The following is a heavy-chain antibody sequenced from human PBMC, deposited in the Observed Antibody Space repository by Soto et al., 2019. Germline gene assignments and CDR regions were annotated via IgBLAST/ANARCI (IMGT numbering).Heavy chain of an antibody. Sequence: QITLKESGPTLVKPTQTLTLTCTFSGFSLSTSGVGVGWIRQPPGKALEWLALIYWDDDKRYSPSLKSRLTIPKDTSKNQVVLTMTNMDPVDTATYYCARGDTGYRTEYGMDVWGQGTTVTVSS. CDR3: ARGDTGYRTEYGMDV. V-gene: IGHV2-5*02. CDR2: IYWDDDK. J-gene: IGHJ6*02. D-gene: IGHD3-9*01. CDR1: GFSLSTSGVG.